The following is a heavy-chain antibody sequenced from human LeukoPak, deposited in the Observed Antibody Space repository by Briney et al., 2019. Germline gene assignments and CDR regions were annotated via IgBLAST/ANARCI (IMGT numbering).Heavy chain of an antibody. CDR1: GGSISSGSYY. Sequence: SETLSLTCTVSGGSISSGSYYWSWIRQPAGKGLEWIGRIYTSGSTNYNPSLKSRVTISVDTSKNQLSLKLSSVTAADTAVYYCARGYHHDFDYWGQGTLVTVSS. V-gene: IGHV4-61*02. D-gene: IGHD1-14*01. J-gene: IGHJ4*02. CDR3: ARGYHHDFDY. CDR2: IYTSGST.